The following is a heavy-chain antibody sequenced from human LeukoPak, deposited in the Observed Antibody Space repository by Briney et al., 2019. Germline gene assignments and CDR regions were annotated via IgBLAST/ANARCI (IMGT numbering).Heavy chain of an antibody. CDR3: ASRSPPAMYSSGGNVADY. Sequence: GASVKVSCKASGYTFSSYAISWVRQAPGQGLEWMGRIIPILGIANYAQKFQGRVTITADKSTSTAYMELSSLRSEDTAVYYCASRSPPAMYSSGGNVADYWGQGTLVTVSS. V-gene: IGHV1-69*04. CDR1: GYTFSSYA. D-gene: IGHD6-19*01. J-gene: IGHJ4*02. CDR2: IIPILGIA.